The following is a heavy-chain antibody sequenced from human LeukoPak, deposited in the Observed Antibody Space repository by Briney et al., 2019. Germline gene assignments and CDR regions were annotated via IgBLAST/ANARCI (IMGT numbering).Heavy chain of an antibody. CDR2: ISSRSSSI. D-gene: IGHD3-10*01. Sequence: PGGSLRLSCVVFGFTFSTYSMNWVSQAPGKGLEWVSYISSRSSSIYYLDSVKGRFTISRDNAKNSLYLQMNSLRDEDTAVYYCARVIRRFGDFSSDYWGQGTLVTVSS. J-gene: IGHJ4*02. V-gene: IGHV3-48*02. CDR3: ARVIRRFGDFSSDY. CDR1: GFTFSTYS.